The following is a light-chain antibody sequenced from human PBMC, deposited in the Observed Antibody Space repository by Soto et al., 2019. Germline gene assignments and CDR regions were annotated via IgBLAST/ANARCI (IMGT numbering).Light chain of an antibody. CDR1: QSVSSSY. Sequence: ETVLTQSPGTLSLSPGERATLSCRASQSVSSSYLAWYQQKPGQPPRLLIYGASSMATGIPDRFSGSGSGTAFTLTISSLEPEDFAVYYCPHYGSSPPAWTFGQATKVEIK. CDR3: PHYGSSPPAWT. V-gene: IGKV3-20*01. J-gene: IGKJ1*01. CDR2: GAS.